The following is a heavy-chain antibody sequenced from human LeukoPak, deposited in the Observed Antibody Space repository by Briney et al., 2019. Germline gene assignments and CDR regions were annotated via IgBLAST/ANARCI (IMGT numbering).Heavy chain of an antibody. Sequence: GGSLRLSCAASGFTFSSYVMSWVRQAPGKGLEWVSGISGSGGSTYYADSVKGRFTISRDNSKNTPHLQMNSLRAEDTAVYYCAKDYYYDSVSAFDIWGQGTMVTVSS. CDR2: ISGSGGST. J-gene: IGHJ3*02. CDR1: GFTFSSYV. CDR3: AKDYYYDSVSAFDI. V-gene: IGHV3-23*01. D-gene: IGHD3-22*01.